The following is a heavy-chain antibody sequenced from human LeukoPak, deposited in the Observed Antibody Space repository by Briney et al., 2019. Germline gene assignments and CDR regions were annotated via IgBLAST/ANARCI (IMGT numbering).Heavy chain of an antibody. D-gene: IGHD3-16*01. J-gene: IGHJ5*02. CDR1: GYTFASYG. CDR3: ARDHRASWFDP. Sequence: GASVKVSCNASGYTFASYGVSWVRQAPGQGLEWMGWISAYNGNTNYAQKLQGRVTMTTDTSTSTAYMELRSLRSDDTAVYCCARDHRASWFDPWGQGTLVTVSS. V-gene: IGHV1-18*01. CDR2: ISAYNGNT.